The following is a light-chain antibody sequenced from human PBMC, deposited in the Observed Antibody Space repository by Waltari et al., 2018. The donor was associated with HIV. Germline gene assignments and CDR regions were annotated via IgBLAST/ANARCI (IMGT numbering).Light chain of an antibody. V-gene: IGLV2-14*01. CDR2: DVS. CDR3: SSYTRSSTL. CDR1: TSDVGGKNY. Sequence: QSALTQPASVSGSPGQSITISSTGTTSDVGGKNYVSWYQKHPGKAPKLLIYDVSNRPSGVSNRFSGSKSGNTASLTISGLQAEDEADYYCSSYTRSSTLFGGGTKLTVL. J-gene: IGLJ2*01.